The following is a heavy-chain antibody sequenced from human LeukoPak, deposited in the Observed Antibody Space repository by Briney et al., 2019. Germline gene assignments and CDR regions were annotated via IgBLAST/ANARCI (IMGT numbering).Heavy chain of an antibody. V-gene: IGHV3-33*01. Sequence: PGGSLRLSCVASEFSFSNYGIHWVRQAPGKGLEWVAVIWYDGSNKCYADSVKGRFTISRDNSKNTLYLQMNSLRAEDTAVYYCARGSGGQADLVKWTRSTFDIWGQGTMVTVSS. CDR2: IWYDGSNK. CDR1: EFSFSNYG. D-gene: IGHD6-25*01. J-gene: IGHJ3*02. CDR3: ARGSGGQADLVKWTRSTFDI.